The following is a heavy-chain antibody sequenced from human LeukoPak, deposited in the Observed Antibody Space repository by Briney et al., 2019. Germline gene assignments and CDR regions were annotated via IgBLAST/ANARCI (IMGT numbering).Heavy chain of an antibody. CDR1: GGSITSTNW. Sequence: PSGTLSLTCGVSGGSITSTNWWSWVRPPPRQGLEWIGEISLSGLTNYTPSLKSRVTMALDKSKNHLSLNLTSVTAADTAVYYCSRENGAFSPFGYWGQGTLVTVPS. J-gene: IGHJ4*02. CDR3: SRENGAFSPFGY. CDR2: ISLSGLT. D-gene: IGHD2-8*01. V-gene: IGHV4-4*02.